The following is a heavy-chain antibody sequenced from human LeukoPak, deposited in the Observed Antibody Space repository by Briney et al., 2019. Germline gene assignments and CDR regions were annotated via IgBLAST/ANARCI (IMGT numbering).Heavy chain of an antibody. CDR1: GGSTSSYY. CDR3: ARRNVLTEGEAFDI. J-gene: IGHJ3*02. Sequence: SETLSLTCTVSGGSTSSYYWTWIRQPPGEGLEWIGYIYNSRSTNYNPSLNSRATTSADASKNQFSLKLNSVTAADTAVYYCARRNVLTEGEAFDIWGQGTMVTVSS. V-gene: IGHV4-59*08. CDR2: IYNSRST. D-gene: IGHD3-9*01.